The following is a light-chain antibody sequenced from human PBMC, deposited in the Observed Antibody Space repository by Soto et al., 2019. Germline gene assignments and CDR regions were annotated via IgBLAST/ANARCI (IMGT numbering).Light chain of an antibody. CDR3: QQYNNRPPLT. V-gene: IGKV3-15*01. Sequence: EIVMTQSPATLSVSPGERATLSCRASQSVGSKLAWYQQKPGQAPRLLIYGASTRATGIPARFSGSGSGTEFTLTISSLQSEDVAVYYCQQYNNRPPLTFGGGTKVEIK. CDR1: QSVGSK. J-gene: IGKJ4*01. CDR2: GAS.